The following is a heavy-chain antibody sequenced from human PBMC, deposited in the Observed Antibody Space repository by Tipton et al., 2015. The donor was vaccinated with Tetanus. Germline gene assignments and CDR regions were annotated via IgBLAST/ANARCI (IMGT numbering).Heavy chain of an antibody. V-gene: IGHV4-59*08. Sequence: GLVKPSETLSLTCNVSGGSITSYYWSWIRQRPGRGLEWVGYVHYTGKDNYSPSLRSRVTLSVDTSKNQFSLKLSSVIAADTAMYYCARWTASGKGAFDIWGQGTMVTVSS. J-gene: IGHJ3*02. D-gene: IGHD3/OR15-3a*01. CDR1: GGSITSYY. CDR2: VHYTGKD. CDR3: ARWTASGKGAFDI.